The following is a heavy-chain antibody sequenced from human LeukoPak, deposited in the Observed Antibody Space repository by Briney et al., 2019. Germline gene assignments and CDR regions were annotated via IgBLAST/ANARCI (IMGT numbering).Heavy chain of an antibody. CDR1: GGSISSGSYY. Sequence: SETLSLTCTVSGGSISSGSYYWSWIRQPAGKGLEWIGRIYTSGSTNYNPSLKSRVTISVDTSKNQFSLKLSSVTAADTAVYYCARTSIYYNRSGYLSWGQATLVTVSS. J-gene: IGHJ5*02. D-gene: IGHD3-22*01. CDR3: ARTSIYYNRSGYLS. V-gene: IGHV4-61*02. CDR2: IYTSGST.